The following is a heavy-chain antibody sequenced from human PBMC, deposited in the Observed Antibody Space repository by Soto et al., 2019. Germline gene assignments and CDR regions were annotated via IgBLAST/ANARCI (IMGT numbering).Heavy chain of an antibody. CDR3: ASHGH. CDR1: GGSISSYY. D-gene: IGHD4-17*01. J-gene: IGHJ4*02. Sequence: QVQLQESGPGLVKPSETLSLTCTVSGGSISSYYWSWIRQPPGKGLEWIGYINYSGSTNYNPSLKSQVTNSVDTSKTQFSLKLSSVTPADTAVYYGASHGHCGQGTLVTVSS. CDR2: INYSGST. V-gene: IGHV4-59*01.